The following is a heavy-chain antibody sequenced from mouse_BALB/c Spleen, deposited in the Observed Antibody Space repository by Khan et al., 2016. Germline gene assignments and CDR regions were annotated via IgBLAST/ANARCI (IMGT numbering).Heavy chain of an antibody. Sequence: EVELVESGGGLVQPGGSLKLSCTASGFTFNNYGMSWVRQTRDKRLDLVATINTNGGSTYYPDSVKGRFTISRDNATNTLYLQMSSLKSEDTAMYCCARGESYGNFFAFWGQGTTLTVSS. CDR1: GFTFNNYG. CDR3: ARGESYGNFFAF. J-gene: IGHJ2*01. CDR2: INTNGGST. V-gene: IGHV5-6-3*01. D-gene: IGHD1-1*01.